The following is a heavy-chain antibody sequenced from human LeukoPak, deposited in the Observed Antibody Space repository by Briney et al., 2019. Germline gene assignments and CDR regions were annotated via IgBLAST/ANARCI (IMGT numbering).Heavy chain of an antibody. V-gene: IGHV3-23*01. Sequence: GGSLRLSCAVSGFTFRGAAMTWVRQAPGKGLEWVSLISSSGNNAYYADSVKGRFTISRDNSKNTLYLQMNSLRTEDSAVYYCAKGDVDIVPTAYYYGMDVWGQGTTVTVSS. CDR3: AKGDVDIVPTAYYYGMDV. J-gene: IGHJ6*02. CDR2: ISSSGNNA. D-gene: IGHD5-12*01. CDR1: GFTFRGAA.